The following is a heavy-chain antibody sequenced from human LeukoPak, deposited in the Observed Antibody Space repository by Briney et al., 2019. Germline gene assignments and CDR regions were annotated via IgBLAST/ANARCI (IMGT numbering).Heavy chain of an antibody. CDR2: IYYSGST. Sequence: PSETLSLTCSISGGSISSRSYYWSWIRQPPGKGLEWIGYIYYSGSTNYNPSLKSRVTISVDTSKNQFSLKLSSVTAADTAVYYCARSRWIHSGMDVWGQGTTVTVSS. CDR3: ARSRWIHSGMDV. J-gene: IGHJ6*02. D-gene: IGHD5-18*01. CDR1: GGSISSRSYY. V-gene: IGHV4-61*05.